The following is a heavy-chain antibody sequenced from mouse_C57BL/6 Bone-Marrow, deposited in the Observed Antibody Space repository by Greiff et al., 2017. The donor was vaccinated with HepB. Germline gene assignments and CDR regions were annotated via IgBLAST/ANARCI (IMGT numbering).Heavy chain of an antibody. J-gene: IGHJ3*01. CDR2: IAPNSGGT. CDR1: GYTFTSYW. CDR3: ARWAGYYYDYPWVAY. Sequence: QVQLQQPGAELVKPGASVKLSCKASGYTFTSYWMHWVKQRPGRGLEWIGRIAPNSGGTKYNEKFKSKATLTVDKPSSTAYMQLSSLTSEDSAVYYCARWAGYYYDYPWVAYWGQGTLVTVSA. D-gene: IGHD2-4*01. V-gene: IGHV1-72*01.